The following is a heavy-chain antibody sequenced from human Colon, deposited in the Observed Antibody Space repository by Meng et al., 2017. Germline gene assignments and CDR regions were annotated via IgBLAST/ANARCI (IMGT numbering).Heavy chain of an antibody. J-gene: IGHJ4*02. D-gene: IGHD3-10*01. CDR2: IKSKIDGGTT. CDR1: GFTFRDAW. CDR3: ARGADGSGSYYKIDY. Sequence: GGSLRLSCAGSGFTFRDAWMSWVRQAPGKGLEWVGRIKSKIDGGTTDYAAPVKGRFTISRDDSTTTLYLQMNSLKTEDTAVYYCARGADGSGSYYKIDYWGQGTLVNVYS. V-gene: IGHV3-15*01.